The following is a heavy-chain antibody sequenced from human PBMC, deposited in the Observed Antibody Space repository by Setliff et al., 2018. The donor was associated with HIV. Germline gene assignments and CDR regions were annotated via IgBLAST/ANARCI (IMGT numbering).Heavy chain of an antibody. D-gene: IGHD3-22*01. CDR1: GGSISSYY. CDR3: ARGNYDTSDYYTNFYYYYMDV. CDR2: VYFSGST. V-gene: IGHV4-59*01. J-gene: IGHJ6*03. Sequence: SETLSLTCTVSGGSISSYYWSWLRQPPGKGLEWIGYVYFSGSTSYSPSLRGRVTMSVDPSKNQFSLKLNSVTAADTAIYYCARGNYDTSDYYTNFYYYYMDVWGKGTAVTVSS.